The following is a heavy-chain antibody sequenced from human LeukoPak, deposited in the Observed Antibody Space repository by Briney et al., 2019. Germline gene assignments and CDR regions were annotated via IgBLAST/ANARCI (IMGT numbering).Heavy chain of an antibody. D-gene: IGHD3-10*01. Sequence: PSETLSLTCTVAGGSISSYYWSWIRQPPGKGLEWNGYIYYSGSTNYSPSLKSRVTISVDTSKNQFSLKLSSVTAADTAVYYCARAQYGSGSLASRWFDPWGQGTLVTVSS. J-gene: IGHJ5*02. CDR3: ARAQYGSGSLASRWFDP. CDR2: IYYSGST. CDR1: GGSISSYY. V-gene: IGHV4-59*01.